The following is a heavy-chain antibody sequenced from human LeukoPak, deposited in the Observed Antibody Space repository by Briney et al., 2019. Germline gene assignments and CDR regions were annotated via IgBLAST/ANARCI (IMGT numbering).Heavy chain of an antibody. V-gene: IGHV1-18*01. CDR2: ISAYNGNT. CDR1: GYTFTNYA. D-gene: IGHD6-13*01. CDR3: ARFSLGAAAAGFDP. J-gene: IGHJ5*02. Sequence: ASVKVSCKAAGYTFTNYAISWVRQAPGQGVEWMGWISAYNGNTNYAQKLQGRVTMTTDTSTSTAYMELRSLRSDDTAVYYCARFSLGAAAAGFDPWGHGTLVTVSS.